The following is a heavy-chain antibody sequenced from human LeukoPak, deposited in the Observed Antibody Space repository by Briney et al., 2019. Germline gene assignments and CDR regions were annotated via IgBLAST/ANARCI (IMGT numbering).Heavy chain of an antibody. CDR2: IKSKTDGGTT. D-gene: IGHD1-1*01. J-gene: IGHJ3*02. V-gene: IGHV3-15*01. Sequence: PGGSPRLSCAASGFTVSSSYMSWVRQAPGKGLEWVGRIKSKTDGGTTDYAAPVKGRFTISRDDSKNTLYLQMNSLRAEDTAVYYCAKEIGRQGYWNFDIWGQGAMVTVSS. CDR3: AKEIGRQGYWNFDI. CDR1: GFTVSSSY.